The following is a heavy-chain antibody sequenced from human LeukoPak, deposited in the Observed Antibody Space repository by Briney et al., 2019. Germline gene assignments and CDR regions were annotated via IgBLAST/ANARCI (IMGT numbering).Heavy chain of an antibody. D-gene: IGHD3-10*01. CDR1: GGSISSSSYY. J-gene: IGHJ5*02. V-gene: IGHV4-39*07. CDR3: SRGDTMVRGVITRWFDP. Sequence: PSETLSLTCTVSGGSISSSSYYWGWIRQPPGKGLEWIGSIYYSGSTYYNPSLKSRVTISVDTSKNQFSLKLSSVTAADTAVYYCSRGDTMVRGVITRWFDPWGQGTLVTVSS. CDR2: IYYSGST.